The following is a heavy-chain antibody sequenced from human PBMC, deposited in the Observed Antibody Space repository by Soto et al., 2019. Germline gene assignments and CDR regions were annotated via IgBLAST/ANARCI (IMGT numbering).Heavy chain of an antibody. V-gene: IGHV4-34*01. CDR2: INHSGST. Sequence: PSETLSLTCAVYGGSFSGYYWSLIRQPPGKGLEWIGEINHSGSTNYNPSLKSRVTISVDTSKNQFSLKLSSVTAADTAVYYCAREGVLRYFDWLPFDYWGQGTLVTVSS. CDR1: GGSFSGYY. D-gene: IGHD3-9*01. J-gene: IGHJ4*02. CDR3: AREGVLRYFDWLPFDY.